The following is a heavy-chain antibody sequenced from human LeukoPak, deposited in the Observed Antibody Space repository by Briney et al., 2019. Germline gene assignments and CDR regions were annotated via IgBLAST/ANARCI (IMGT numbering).Heavy chain of an antibody. D-gene: IGHD3-22*01. CDR1: GFTFSSYA. Sequence: PGGSLRLSCAASGFTFSSYAMHWVRQAPGKGLEWVAVISYDGSNKYYADSVKGRFTISRDNSKNTLYLQMNSPRAEDTAVYYCARDRFQKYYYDSSGPVDYWGQGTLVTVSS. CDR2: ISYDGSNK. V-gene: IGHV3-30-3*01. CDR3: ARDRFQKYYYDSSGPVDY. J-gene: IGHJ4*02.